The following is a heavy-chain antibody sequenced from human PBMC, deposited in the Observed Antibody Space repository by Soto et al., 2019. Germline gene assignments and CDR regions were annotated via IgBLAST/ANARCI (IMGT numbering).Heavy chain of an antibody. V-gene: IGHV1-69*01. CDR2: IIPIFGTA. D-gene: IGHD1-26*01. CDR1: GGTFSSYS. J-gene: IGHJ4*02. CDR3: ARDGGRNSGGIDY. Sequence: QVQLVQSGAEVKKPGSSVKVSCTASGGTFSSYSINWVRQAPGQGLEWMGEIIPIFGTANYAQKVQGRVTITADESTSTDYMELSRLRSEDTAVYYCARDGGRNSGGIDYWGQGTLVTVSS.